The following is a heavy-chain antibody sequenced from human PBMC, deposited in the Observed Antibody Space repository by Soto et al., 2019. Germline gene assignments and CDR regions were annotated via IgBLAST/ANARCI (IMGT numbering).Heavy chain of an antibody. CDR1: GFTFRGDA. Sequence: LRLSCAASGFTFRGDAMSWVRQAPGKGLEWVSSISGSGEMTHYADSVKGRFTISRDNAKNTPYLQMESLRAEDTALYYCARSEMTYNWNDWGQGALVTVSS. D-gene: IGHD1-20*01. V-gene: IGHV3-23*01. CDR3: ARSEMTYNWND. CDR2: ISGSGEMT. J-gene: IGHJ4*02.